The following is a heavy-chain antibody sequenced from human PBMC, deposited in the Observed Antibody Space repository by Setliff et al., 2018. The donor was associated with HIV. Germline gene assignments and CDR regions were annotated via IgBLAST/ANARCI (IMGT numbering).Heavy chain of an antibody. CDR3: ARAYFGSGIYY. CDR2: ISYTGST. D-gene: IGHD3-10*01. V-gene: IGHV4-39*07. CDR1: GGSINRSNYY. J-gene: IGHJ4*02. Sequence: SETLSLTCTVPGGSINRSNYYWGWIRQPPGKGLEWIGTISYTGSTYYDPSLESRVTISIDTSENQFSLKLSSVTAADTAVYYCARAYFGSGIYYWGQGTLVTVSS.